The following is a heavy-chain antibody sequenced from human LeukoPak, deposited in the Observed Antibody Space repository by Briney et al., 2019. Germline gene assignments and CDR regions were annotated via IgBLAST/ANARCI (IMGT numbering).Heavy chain of an antibody. Sequence: ASVKVSCKASGYTFTGYYMHWVRQAPGQGLEWMGWINPNSGGTNYAQKFQGRVTMTRDTSISTAYMELSRLRSDDTAVYYCARVPDYGSGPHAMGMDVWGKGTTVTISS. D-gene: IGHD3-10*01. V-gene: IGHV1-2*02. CDR3: ARVPDYGSGPHAMGMDV. J-gene: IGHJ6*03. CDR1: GYTFTGYY. CDR2: INPNSGGT.